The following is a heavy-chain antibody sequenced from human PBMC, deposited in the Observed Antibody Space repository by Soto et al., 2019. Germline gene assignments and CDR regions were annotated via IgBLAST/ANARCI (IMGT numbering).Heavy chain of an antibody. CDR2: IIPIFGTA. J-gene: IGHJ4*02. Sequence: QVQLVQSGAKVKKPGSSVKVSCKASGGTFSSYAISWVRQAPGQGLEWMGGIIPIFGTANYAQKFQGRVTITADESTSTAYMELSSLRSEDTAVYYCASDRSMVRGSYYFDYWGQGTLVTVSS. CDR1: GGTFSSYA. V-gene: IGHV1-69*01. D-gene: IGHD3-10*01. CDR3: ASDRSMVRGSYYFDY.